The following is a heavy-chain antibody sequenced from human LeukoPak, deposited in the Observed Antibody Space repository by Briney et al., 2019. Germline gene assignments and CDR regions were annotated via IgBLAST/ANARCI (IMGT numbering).Heavy chain of an antibody. CDR3: ARGYYYGSGSNYYYYYMDV. Sequence: PSETLSLTCTVSGGSISSSSFYWGWIRQPPGKGLEWIGSIYYSGSTYYNPSLKSRVTISVDTSKNQFSLKLSSVTAADTAVYYCARGYYYGSGSNYYYYYMDVWGKGTTVTISS. J-gene: IGHJ6*03. CDR2: IYYSGST. CDR1: GGSISSSSFY. V-gene: IGHV4-39*07. D-gene: IGHD3-10*01.